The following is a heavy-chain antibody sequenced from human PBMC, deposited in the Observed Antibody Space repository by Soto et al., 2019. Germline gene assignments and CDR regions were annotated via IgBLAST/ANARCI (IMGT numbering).Heavy chain of an antibody. CDR2: IIPILGIA. CDR1: GGTFSSYT. V-gene: IGHV1-69*04. J-gene: IGHJ4*02. CDR3: AREQHRPYYDFWSGYYTEGYFDY. D-gene: IGHD3-3*01. Sequence: EASVKVSCKAAGGTFSSYTISWVRQAPGQGLEWMGRIIPILGIANYAQKFQGRVTITADKSTSTAYMELSSLRSEDTAVYYCAREQHRPYYDFWSGYYTEGYFDYWGQGTLVTVSS.